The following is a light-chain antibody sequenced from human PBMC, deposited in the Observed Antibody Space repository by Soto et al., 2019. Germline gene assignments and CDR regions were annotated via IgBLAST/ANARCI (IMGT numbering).Light chain of an antibody. CDR3: QQFDDSPT. V-gene: IGKV3D-20*01. Sequence: EIVLTQSPATLSLSPGERVTLSCGASQSVSRNSLAWYQQKPGLAPRLLIFDASTRATGIPDRFSGSGSGTDFTLTINRLEPEDFVVYYCQQFDDSPTFGGGTRVEIK. CDR2: DAS. CDR1: QSVSRNS. J-gene: IGKJ4*01.